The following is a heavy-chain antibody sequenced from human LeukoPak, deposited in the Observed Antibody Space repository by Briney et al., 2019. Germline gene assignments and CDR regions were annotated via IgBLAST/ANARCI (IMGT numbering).Heavy chain of an antibody. Sequence: GGSLRLSCAASGFTFSSYEVNWVRQAPGKGLEWVSYISSSGSTIYYADSVKGRFTISRDNAKNSLYLQMNSLRAEDTAVYYCARGDSGSYYFDYWGQGTLVTVSS. CDR1: GFTFSSYE. CDR3: ARGDSGSYYFDY. J-gene: IGHJ4*02. V-gene: IGHV3-48*03. CDR2: ISSSGSTI. D-gene: IGHD1-26*01.